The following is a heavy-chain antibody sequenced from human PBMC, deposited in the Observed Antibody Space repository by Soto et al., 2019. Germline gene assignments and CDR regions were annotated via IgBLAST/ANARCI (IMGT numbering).Heavy chain of an antibody. V-gene: IGHV5-51*01. D-gene: IGHD1-26*01. CDR2: IYPGDSDT. Sequence: GESLKISCKGSGYSFTSYWIGWVRQMPGKGLEWMGIIYPGDSDTRYSPSFQGQVTISADKSISTAYLQWSSLKASDTAMYYCARQRVSPPESWDWFDPWGQGTLVTVSS. CDR1: GYSFTSYW. CDR3: ARQRVSPPESWDWFDP. J-gene: IGHJ5*02.